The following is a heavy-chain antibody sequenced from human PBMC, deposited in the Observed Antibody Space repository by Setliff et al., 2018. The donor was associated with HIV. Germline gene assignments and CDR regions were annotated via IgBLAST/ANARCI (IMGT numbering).Heavy chain of an antibody. D-gene: IGHD3-10*01. CDR3: AREAYYYGSGSYYPPIYYNYYMDV. CDR2: IIPIFGTA. CDR1: GGTFSSYA. V-gene: IGHV1-69*05. J-gene: IGHJ6*03. Sequence: SVKVSCKASGGTFSSYAISWVRQAPGQGLEWMGGIIPIFGTANYAQKFQGRVTITTDESTSTAYMELSSLRSEDTAVYYCAREAYYYGSGSYYPPIYYNYYMDVWGKGTTVTVSS.